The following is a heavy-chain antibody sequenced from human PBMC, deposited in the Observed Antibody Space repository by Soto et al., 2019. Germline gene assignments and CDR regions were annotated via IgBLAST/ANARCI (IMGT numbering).Heavy chain of an antibody. Sequence: SETLSLTCTVSGGSISSYYWSWIRQPAGKGLEWIGRIYTSGSTNYNPSLKSRVTMSVDTSKNQFSLTLSSVTAADAAVYYCARVKDSSGWYDPLVYWGQGTLVTVSS. CDR1: GGSISSYY. V-gene: IGHV4-4*07. D-gene: IGHD6-19*01. CDR3: ARVKDSSGWYDPLVY. J-gene: IGHJ4*02. CDR2: IYTSGST.